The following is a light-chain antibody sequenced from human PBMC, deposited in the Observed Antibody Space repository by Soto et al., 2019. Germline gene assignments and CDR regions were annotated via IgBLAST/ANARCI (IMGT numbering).Light chain of an antibody. Sequence: QYVLTQAPSASGTPGQRVTISCSGSSSNIERNSVHWYQQLPETAPKLLIYSDYQRPSGVPDRFSGSKSGTSASLAISGLHSEDEADYYCAAWDDSVNGWVFGGGTQLTVL. CDR1: SSNIERNS. CDR3: AAWDDSVNGWV. CDR2: SDY. J-gene: IGLJ3*02. V-gene: IGLV1-44*01.